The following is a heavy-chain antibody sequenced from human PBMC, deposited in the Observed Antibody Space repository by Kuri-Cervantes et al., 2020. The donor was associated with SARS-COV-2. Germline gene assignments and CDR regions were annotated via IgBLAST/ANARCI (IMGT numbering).Heavy chain of an antibody. CDR1: GFTFSSYA. CDR2: ISSSSSTI. Sequence: GESLKISCAASGFTFSSYAMSWVRQALGKGLEWVSYISSSSSTIYYADSVKGRFTISRDNAKNSLYVQMNSLRAEDTAVYYCARRGGYLPPDAFDIWGQGTMVTVAS. V-gene: IGHV3-48*01. J-gene: IGHJ3*02. D-gene: IGHD3-16*02. CDR3: ARRGGYLPPDAFDI.